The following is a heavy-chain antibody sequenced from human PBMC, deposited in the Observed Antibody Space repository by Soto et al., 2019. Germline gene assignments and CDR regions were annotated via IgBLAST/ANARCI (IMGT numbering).Heavy chain of an antibody. CDR2: INPSGGST. CDR3: ARASSSWRTDY. V-gene: IGHV1-46*01. D-gene: IGHD6-13*01. CDR1: GYTFTSYY. Sequence: ASLTVSCQASGYTFTSYYMHCVRQAPGQGLEWMGIINPSGGSTSYAQKFQGRVTMTRDTSTSTVYMELSSLRSEDTAVYYCARASSSWRTDYWGQGTLVTVSS. J-gene: IGHJ4*02.